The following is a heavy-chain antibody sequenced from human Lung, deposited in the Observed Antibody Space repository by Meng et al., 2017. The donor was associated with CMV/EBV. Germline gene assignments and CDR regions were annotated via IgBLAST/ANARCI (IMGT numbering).Heavy chain of an antibody. CDR3: AKDPNPHYYDSSGLDY. CDR2: IRYDGSNK. Sequence: GESXKISCAASGFTFSSYGMHWVRQAPGKGLEWVAFIRYDGSNKYYADSVKGRFTISRDNSKNTLYLQMNSLRAEDTAVYYCAKDPNPHYYDSSGLDYWGQGXLVTVSS. D-gene: IGHD3-22*01. CDR1: GFTFSSYG. J-gene: IGHJ4*02. V-gene: IGHV3-30*02.